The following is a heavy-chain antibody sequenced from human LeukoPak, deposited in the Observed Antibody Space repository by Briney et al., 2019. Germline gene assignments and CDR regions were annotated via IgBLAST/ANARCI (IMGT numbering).Heavy chain of an antibody. D-gene: IGHD3-22*01. J-gene: IGHJ4*02. CDR2: IYSGGST. Sequence: GGSLRLSCAASGFTFSNYAMSWVRQAPGKGLEWVSVIYSGGSTYYADSVKGRFTISRDNSKNTLYLQMDSLRAEDTAVYYCARDTYYYDSSGSRWGQGTLVTVSS. V-gene: IGHV3-66*01. CDR1: GFTFSNYA. CDR3: ARDTYYYDSSGSR.